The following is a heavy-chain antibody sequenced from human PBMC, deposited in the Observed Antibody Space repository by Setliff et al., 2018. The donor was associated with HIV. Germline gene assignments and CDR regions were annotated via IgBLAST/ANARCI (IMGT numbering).Heavy chain of an antibody. CDR2: IYTSGST. CDR1: GGSISSGSYY. V-gene: IGHV4-61*09. J-gene: IGHJ6*03. CDR3: ARGHPANYYDSSGYPLYYYYMDV. D-gene: IGHD3-22*01. Sequence: ASETLSLTCTVSGGSISSGSYYWSWIRQPAGKGLEWIGHIYTSGSTNYNPSLKSRVTISVDTSKNQFSLKLSSVTAADTAVYYCARGHPANYYDSSGYPLYYYYMDVWGKGTTVTVSS.